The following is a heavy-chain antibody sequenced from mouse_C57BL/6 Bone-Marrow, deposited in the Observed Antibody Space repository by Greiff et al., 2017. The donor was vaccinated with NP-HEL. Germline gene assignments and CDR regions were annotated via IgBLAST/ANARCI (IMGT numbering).Heavy chain of an antibody. CDR1: GYTFTSYW. D-gene: IGHD1-1*01. Sequence: QVQLQQPGAELVKPGASVKLSCKASGYTFTSYWMHWVKQRPGRGLEWIGRIDPNSGGTKYNEKFKSKATLTVDKPSSTAYMQLSSLTSEDSAVYYGASSGGIYYYGNSTYYFDYWGQGTTLTVSS. V-gene: IGHV1-72*01. CDR3: ASSGGIYYYGNSTYYFDY. CDR2: IDPNSGGT. J-gene: IGHJ2*01.